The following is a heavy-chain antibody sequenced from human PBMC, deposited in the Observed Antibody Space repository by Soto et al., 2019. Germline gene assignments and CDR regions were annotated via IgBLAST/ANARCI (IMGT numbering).Heavy chain of an antibody. CDR3: ARDKGGLRYFDI. Sequence: GSLRLSCAASGFTFSSYGMHWVRQAPGKGLEWVAVIWYDGSNKYYADSVKGRFTISRDNSKNTLYLQMNSLRAEDTAVYYCARDKGGLRYFDIWDQGTMVTVSS. CDR1: GFTFSSYG. V-gene: IGHV3-33*01. CDR2: IWYDGSNK. J-gene: IGHJ3*02. D-gene: IGHD2-15*01.